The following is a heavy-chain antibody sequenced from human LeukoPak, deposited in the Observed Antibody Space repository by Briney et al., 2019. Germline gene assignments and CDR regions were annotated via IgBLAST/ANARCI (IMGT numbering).Heavy chain of an antibody. J-gene: IGHJ4*02. CDR1: GFILSSYW. D-gene: IGHD6-6*01. Sequence: PGGSLRLSCAASGFILSSYWMSWVRQAPGKGLEGVAVISYDGSNKYYADSVKGRFTISRDNAKNSLYLQMNSLRAEDTAVYYCARSEYSSSADYWGQGTLVTVSS. CDR3: ARSEYSSSADY. V-gene: IGHV3-30*03. CDR2: ISYDGSNK.